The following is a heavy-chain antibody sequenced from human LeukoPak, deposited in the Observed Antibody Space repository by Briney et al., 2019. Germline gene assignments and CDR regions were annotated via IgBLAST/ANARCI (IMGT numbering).Heavy chain of an antibody. D-gene: IGHD1-1*01. J-gene: IGHJ3*02. CDR3: AVTFSGNDGAFDI. V-gene: IGHV5-51*01. CDR2: IYPGDSDT. CDR1: GYWFTCYW. Sequence: GESLKISCKCSGYWFTCYWIGWVRPMPGKGLGWMGIIYPGDSDTRYSPSFQGQVTISADKSISTAYLQWSSLKASHTAMYYCAVTFSGNDGAFDIWGQGTMVTVSS.